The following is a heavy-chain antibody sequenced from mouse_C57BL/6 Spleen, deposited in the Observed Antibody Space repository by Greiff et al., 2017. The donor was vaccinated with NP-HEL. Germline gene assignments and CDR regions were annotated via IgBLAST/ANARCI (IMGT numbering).Heavy chain of an antibody. Sequence: QVQLQQPGAELVKPGASVKLSCKASGYTFTSYWMHWVKQRPGQGLEWIGEIDPSDSYTNYNQKFKGKSTLTVDKSSSTAYMQLSSLTSEDSAVYYCARSRDYAPDYWGQGTTLTVSS. D-gene: IGHD1-1*01. V-gene: IGHV1-69*01. CDR3: ARSRDYAPDY. J-gene: IGHJ2*01. CDR1: GYTFTSYW. CDR2: IDPSDSYT.